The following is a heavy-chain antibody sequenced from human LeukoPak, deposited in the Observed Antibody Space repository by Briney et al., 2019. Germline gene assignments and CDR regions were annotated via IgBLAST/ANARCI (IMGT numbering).Heavy chain of an antibody. D-gene: IGHD3-3*01. CDR1: GFTFSSYW. CDR3: ARPYSVGITIFGVAPGAFDI. J-gene: IGHJ3*02. V-gene: IGHV3-7*01. Sequence: PGGSLRLSCAASGFTFSSYWMSWVRQAPGKGLEWVANIKQDGSEKYYVDSVKGRFTISRDNAKNSLYLQMNSLRAEDTAVYYRARPYSVGITIFGVAPGAFDIWGQGTMVTVSS. CDR2: IKQDGSEK.